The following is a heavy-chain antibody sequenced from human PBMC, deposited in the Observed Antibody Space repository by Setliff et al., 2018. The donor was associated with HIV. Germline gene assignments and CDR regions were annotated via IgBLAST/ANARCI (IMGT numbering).Heavy chain of an antibody. Sequence: PGRGLEWVSSISIGSGGAIDYADSVQGRFTISRDNSKNSLYLQMNSLRVEDTAVYYCARDPTTGAVAVYYFDYWGQGTLVTVSS. CDR2: ISIGSGGAI. D-gene: IGHD6-19*01. J-gene: IGHJ4*02. V-gene: IGHV3-21*01. CDR3: ARDPTTGAVAVYYFDY.